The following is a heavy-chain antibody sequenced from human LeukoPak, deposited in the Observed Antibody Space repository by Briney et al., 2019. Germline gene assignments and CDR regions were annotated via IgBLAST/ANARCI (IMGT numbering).Heavy chain of an antibody. V-gene: IGHV4-39*01. CDR3: ARSYGDYFLYYYGMDV. J-gene: IGHJ6*02. Sequence: PSETLSLTCTVSGGSVSSSSYYWNWIRQPPGKGLEWIGSVNYGGPTYYNPSLKSRVTISVDTSRNQFSLKLSSVTAADTSVYYCARSYGDYFLYYYGMDVWGQGTTVTVSS. CDR1: GGSVSSSSYY. CDR2: VNYGGPT. D-gene: IGHD4-17*01.